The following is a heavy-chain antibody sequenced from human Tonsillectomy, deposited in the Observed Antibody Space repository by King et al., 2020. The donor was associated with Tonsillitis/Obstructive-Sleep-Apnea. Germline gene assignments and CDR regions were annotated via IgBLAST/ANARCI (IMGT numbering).Heavy chain of an antibody. D-gene: IGHD3-22*01. CDR1: GGSISSSSYY. CDR2: IYYSGST. J-gene: IGHJ4*02. Sequence: QLQESGPGLVKPSETLSLTCTVSGGSISSSSYYWGWIRQPPGKGLEWIGSIYYSGSTYYNPSLKSRVTISVDTSKNQFSLKLSPVTAADTAVYYCARQGYYDSSGYYYHFDYWGQGTLVTVSS. CDR3: ARQGYYDSSGYYYHFDY. V-gene: IGHV4-39*01.